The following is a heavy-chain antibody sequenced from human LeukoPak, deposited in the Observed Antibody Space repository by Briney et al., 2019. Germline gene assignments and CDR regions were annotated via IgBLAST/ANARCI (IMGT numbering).Heavy chain of an antibody. Sequence: GGSLRLSCAASGFTFSTYAMSWVRQAPGMGLEWVSSIRFNGGLSYYADSVKGRFTISRDNSENTLFLQMDSLRADDTSFYYCSSTASYCGFDCYSYFDYWGQGILVTVSS. V-gene: IGHV3-23*01. CDR1: GFTFSTYA. D-gene: IGHD2-21*02. CDR2: IRFNGGLS. J-gene: IGHJ4*02. CDR3: SSTASYCGFDCYSYFDY.